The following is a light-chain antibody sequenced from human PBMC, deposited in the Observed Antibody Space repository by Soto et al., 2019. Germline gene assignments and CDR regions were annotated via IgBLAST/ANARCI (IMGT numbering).Light chain of an antibody. CDR3: QQSYRTPYT. J-gene: IGKJ2*01. CDR1: QSISSY. Sequence: DIQMTQSPSSLSASVGDRVTITCRASQSISSYLNWYQQKPGKAPKLLIYAASSLQSGVPSRFSGSGSGTDFPLTISSLQPEDVATYYCQQSYRTPYTFGQGTKLEIK. CDR2: AAS. V-gene: IGKV1-39*01.